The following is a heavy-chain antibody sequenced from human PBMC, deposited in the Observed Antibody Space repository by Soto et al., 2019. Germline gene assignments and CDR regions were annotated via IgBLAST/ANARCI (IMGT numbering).Heavy chain of an antibody. CDR2: ISYDGSNK. CDR1: GFTFSSYG. V-gene: IGHV3-30*18. D-gene: IGHD3-10*01. J-gene: IGHJ4*02. CDR3: AKDRMGAGVRGYFDY. Sequence: QVQMVESGGGVVQPGKSLRLSCAGSGFTFSSYGMDWDRQAPGKGLEWVAVISYDGSNKYYADSVKGLFTISRDNSKNTLYLQMSSLRADDTAVYYCAKDRMGAGVRGYFDYWGQGTLVTVSS.